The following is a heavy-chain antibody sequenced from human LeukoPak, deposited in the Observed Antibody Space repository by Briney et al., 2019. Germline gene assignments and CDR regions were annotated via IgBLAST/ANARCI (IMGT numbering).Heavy chain of an antibody. J-gene: IGHJ4*02. D-gene: IGHD4/OR15-4a*01. V-gene: IGHV3-7*01. CDR3: ARLLTIPGY. CDR1: TFTFSAYW. CDR2: IKQDGSEK. Sequence: PGGSLRLSCAASTFTFSAYWMSWVRQAPGKGLEWVANIKQDGSEKYYVDSVKGRFTISRDNAKNSLYLQMNSLRDEDTAVYYCARLLTIPGYWGQGTLVTVSS.